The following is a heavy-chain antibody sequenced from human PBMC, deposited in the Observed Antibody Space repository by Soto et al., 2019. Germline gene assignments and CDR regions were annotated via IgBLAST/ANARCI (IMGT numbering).Heavy chain of an antibody. CDR1: GGTFSSYA. D-gene: IGHD4-17*01. J-gene: IGHJ6*01. CDR3: AIPNYGDYVTPSTPILPDYYYHRMDV. V-gene: IGHV1-69*13. Sequence: SVKVSCKASGGTFSSYAISWVRQAPGQGLEWMGWIIPFCGTANHAQNSQGRLMSTADESTSTAYMELSRLRAENTAVYSCAIPNYGDYVTPSTPILPDYYYHRMDVRGQGTTVTVTS. CDR2: IIPFCGTA.